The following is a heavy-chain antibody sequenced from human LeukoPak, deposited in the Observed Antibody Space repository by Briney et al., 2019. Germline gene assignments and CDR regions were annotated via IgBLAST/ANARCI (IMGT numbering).Heavy chain of an antibody. CDR2: ISTTSRYI. Sequence: GGSLRLSCAPSGFTFSRYSMNWVRQAPGKGLEWVSSISTTSRYIYYADSVKGRFTVSRDNAKKSLYLQMNSLRAEDTAVYYCARGNSDYDHDYWGQGTLVTVSS. CDR1: GFTFSRYS. D-gene: IGHD4-11*01. J-gene: IGHJ4*02. CDR3: ARGNSDYDHDY. V-gene: IGHV3-21*01.